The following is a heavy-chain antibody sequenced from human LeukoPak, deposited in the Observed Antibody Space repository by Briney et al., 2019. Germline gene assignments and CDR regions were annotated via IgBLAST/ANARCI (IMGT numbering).Heavy chain of an antibody. D-gene: IGHD4-11*01. CDR2: IYTSGST. Sequence: SETLSLTCTVSGGSMSSYYWNWIRQSAGKGLEWIGRIYTSGSTNYNPSLKSRVTVSVDTSKNQFSLKLSSVTAADTAVYYCARGKEDSNRNWFDPWGQGTLVTVSS. CDR3: ARGKEDSNRNWFDP. J-gene: IGHJ5*02. CDR1: GGSMSSYY. V-gene: IGHV4-4*07.